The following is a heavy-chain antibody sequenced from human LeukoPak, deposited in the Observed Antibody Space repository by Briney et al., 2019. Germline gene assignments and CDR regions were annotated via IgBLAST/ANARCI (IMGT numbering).Heavy chain of an antibody. CDR2: IYYSGTT. CDR1: GGSISSYY. D-gene: IGHD6-13*01. J-gene: IGHJ4*02. V-gene: IGHV4-59*01. CDR3: ARGVYIAAAKYGY. Sequence: SETLSLTCTVSGGSISSYYWSWIRQPPGEGLEWIGYIYYSGTTNYNPSLKSRVTISVDTSKNQFSLKLSSVTAADTAVYYCARGVYIAAAKYGYWGQGTLVTVSS.